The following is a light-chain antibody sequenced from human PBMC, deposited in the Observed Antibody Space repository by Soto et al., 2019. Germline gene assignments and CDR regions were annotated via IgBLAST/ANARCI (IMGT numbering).Light chain of an antibody. CDR3: TSYTSSITYV. Sequence: QSALTQPASVSGSPGQSITISCTGTSSDVGGYNYVSWYQQHPGKAPKLMIYEVSNRPSGVSNRFSGSKSGNTASLTISGLQAEDEDDYYCTSYTSSITYVFGTGTKLTVL. J-gene: IGLJ1*01. CDR1: SSDVGGYNY. CDR2: EVS. V-gene: IGLV2-14*01.